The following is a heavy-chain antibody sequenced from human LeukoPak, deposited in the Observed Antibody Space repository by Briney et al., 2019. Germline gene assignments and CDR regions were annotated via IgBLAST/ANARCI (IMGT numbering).Heavy chain of an antibody. V-gene: IGHV3-23*01. J-gene: IGHJ4*02. D-gene: IGHD6-13*01. CDR2: ISDSGGST. Sequence: GGSLRLSCAASGFTFSSYAMSWVRQAPGKGLEWVSAISDSGGSTYYADSVKGRFTISRDNSKNTLYLQMNSLRAEDTAVYYCAKSQSPVAAAGPIGYWGQGTLVTVSS. CDR1: GFTFSSYA. CDR3: AKSQSPVAAAGPIGY.